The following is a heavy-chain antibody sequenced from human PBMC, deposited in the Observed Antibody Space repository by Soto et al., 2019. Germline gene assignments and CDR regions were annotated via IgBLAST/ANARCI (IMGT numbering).Heavy chain of an antibody. CDR1: GFTVSSNY. CDR2: IYSGGST. V-gene: IGHV3-53*01. Sequence: PVGSLRLSCAASGFTVSSNYMSWFRQAPVKGLEWVSFIYSGGSTYYADSVKGRFTISRDNAKNSLYLQMNSLRAEDTAVYYCARVGTYYGSGSPYSSDYWGQGTLVTVSS. J-gene: IGHJ4*02. D-gene: IGHD3-10*01. CDR3: ARVGTYYGSGSPYSSDY.